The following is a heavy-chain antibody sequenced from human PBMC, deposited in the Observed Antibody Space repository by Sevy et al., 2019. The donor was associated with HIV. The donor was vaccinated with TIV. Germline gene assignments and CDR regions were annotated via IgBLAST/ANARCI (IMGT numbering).Heavy chain of an antibody. CDR3: TRGEVQLWPSGFDY. J-gene: IGHJ4*02. V-gene: IGHV4-4*07. D-gene: IGHD1-1*01. Sequence: SETLSLTCTVSGDSISSYYWSWIRQPAGKGLEWIGRIYTSGRTNYNPSLKSRVTMSVDTSKNQFSLKLRSVTAADSAVYFCTRGEVQLWPSGFDYWGQGTLVTVSS. CDR1: GDSISSYY. CDR2: IYTSGRT.